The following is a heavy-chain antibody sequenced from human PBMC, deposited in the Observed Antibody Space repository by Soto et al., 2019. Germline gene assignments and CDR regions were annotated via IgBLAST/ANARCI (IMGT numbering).Heavy chain of an antibody. D-gene: IGHD1-26*01. J-gene: IGHJ4*02. CDR2: IYYSGST. V-gene: IGHV4-61*01. Sequence: SETLSLTCTVSGGSVSSGSYCWNWIRQPAGKGLEWIGYIYYSGSTNYNPPLKSRVTISVDTSKNQFSLKLSSVTAADTAVYYCARDRRLGATLASDYWGQGTLVTVSS. CDR3: ARDRRLGATLASDY. CDR1: GGSVSSGSYC.